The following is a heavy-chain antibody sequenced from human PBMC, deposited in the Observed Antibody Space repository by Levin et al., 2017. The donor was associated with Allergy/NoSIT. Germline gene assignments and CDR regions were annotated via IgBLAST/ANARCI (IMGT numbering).Heavy chain of an antibody. Sequence: TGGSLRLSCAASGFTFTNAWMNWVRQAPGKGLEWVGRIKTKADGGTADYAAPVKGRFIISRDDSKNTVFLQMNNLETEDTAVYYCSLQYFDYWGQGSLVAVSS. J-gene: IGHJ4*02. D-gene: IGHD4-11*01. CDR2: IKTKADGGTA. CDR1: GFTFTNAW. V-gene: IGHV3-15*07. CDR3: SLQYFDY.